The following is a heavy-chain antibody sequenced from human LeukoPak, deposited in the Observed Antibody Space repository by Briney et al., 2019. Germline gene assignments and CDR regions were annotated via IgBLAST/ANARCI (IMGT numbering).Heavy chain of an antibody. V-gene: IGHV3-21*01. D-gene: IGHD6-6*01. CDR2: ISSSSSYI. CDR3: AREYSSSPYYYYYMDV. CDR1: GFTFSSYS. Sequence: GGSLRLSCAASGFTFSSYSMNWVRQAPGKGLEWVSSISSSSSYIYYADSVKGRFTISRDNSKNTLYLQMNSLRAEDTAVYYCAREYSSSPYYYYYMDVWGKGTTVTVSS. J-gene: IGHJ6*03.